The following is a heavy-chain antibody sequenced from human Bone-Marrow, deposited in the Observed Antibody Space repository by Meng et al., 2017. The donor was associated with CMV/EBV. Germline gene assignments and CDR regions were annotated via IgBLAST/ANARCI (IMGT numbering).Heavy chain of an antibody. V-gene: IGHV4-39*07. J-gene: IGHJ5*02. CDR1: GGSISSSSYY. Sequence: GSLRLSCTVSGGSISSSSYYWGWIRQPPGKGLEWIGSIYYSGSTYYNPSRKSRVTISVDTSKNQFSLKLSSVTAADTAVYYCARTRKEWLFINWFDPWGQGTLVTVSS. D-gene: IGHD3-3*01. CDR2: IYYSGST. CDR3: ARTRKEWLFINWFDP.